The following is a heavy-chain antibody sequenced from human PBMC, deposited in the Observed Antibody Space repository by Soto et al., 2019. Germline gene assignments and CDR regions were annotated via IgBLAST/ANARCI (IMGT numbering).Heavy chain of an antibody. D-gene: IGHD3-22*01. J-gene: IGHJ4*02. Sequence: GESLKISCEASGFTFTNDAMGWVRQAPGKGLEWVAGMSGSGDTTYYADSVKGRFTMSRDYSKNTLYLKMNRLRAEDTAVYYCAGQRLSSMIVVVDYWGQGTLVTVSS. CDR3: AGQRLSSMIVVVDY. V-gene: IGHV3-23*01. CDR1: GFTFTNDA. CDR2: MSGSGDTT.